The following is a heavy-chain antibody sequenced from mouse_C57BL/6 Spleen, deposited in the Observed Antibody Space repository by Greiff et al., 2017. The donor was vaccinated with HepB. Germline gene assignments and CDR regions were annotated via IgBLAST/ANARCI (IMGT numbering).Heavy chain of an antibody. V-gene: IGHV3-6*01. D-gene: IGHD2-1*01. CDR2: ISYDGSN. Sequence: EVHLVESGPGLVKPSQSLSLTCSVTGYSITSGYYWNWIRQFPGNKPEWMGYISYDGSNNYNPSLKNRISITRDTSKNQFFLKLNSVTTEDTATYYCARDRGSLPFAYWGQGTLVIVSA. CDR1: GYSITSGYY. CDR3: ARDRGSLPFAY. J-gene: IGHJ3*01.